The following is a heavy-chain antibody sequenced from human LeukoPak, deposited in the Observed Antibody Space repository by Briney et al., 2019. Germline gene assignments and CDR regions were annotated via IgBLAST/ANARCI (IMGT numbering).Heavy chain of an antibody. D-gene: IGHD2-2*01. Sequence: GGSLRLSCAASGFTSSSYSMNWVRQAPGKGLEWVSSISSSSSYIYYADSVKGRFTISRDNAKNSLYLQMNSLRAEDTAVYYCARAGDIVVVPGYYYYYYMDVWGKGTTVTVSS. V-gene: IGHV3-21*01. CDR3: ARAGDIVVVPGYYYYYYMDV. CDR1: GFTSSSYS. CDR2: ISSSSSYI. J-gene: IGHJ6*03.